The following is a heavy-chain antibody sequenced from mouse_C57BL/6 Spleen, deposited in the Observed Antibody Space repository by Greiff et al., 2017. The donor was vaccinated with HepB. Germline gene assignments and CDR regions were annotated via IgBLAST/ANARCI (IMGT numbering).Heavy chain of an antibody. CDR2: INYDGSST. V-gene: IGHV5-16*01. CDR3: ARQEHLLNAMDY. D-gene: IGHD2-1*01. Sequence: EVQLQESEGGLVQPGSSMKLSCTASGFTFSDYYMAWVRQVPEKGLEWVANINYDGSSTYYLDSLKSRFIISRDNAKNILYLQMSSLKSEDTATYYCARQEHLLNAMDYWGQGTSVTVSS. CDR1: GFTFSDYY. J-gene: IGHJ4*01.